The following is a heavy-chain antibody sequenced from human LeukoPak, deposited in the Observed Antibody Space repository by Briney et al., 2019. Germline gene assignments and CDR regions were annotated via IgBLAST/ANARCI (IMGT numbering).Heavy chain of an antibody. D-gene: IGHD6-19*01. V-gene: IGHV4-61*02. CDR1: GGSISSGSYY. J-gene: IGHJ5*02. CDR3: ARGYSSGWYGGTSNNWFDP. CDR2: IYTSGST. Sequence: SEALSLTCTVSGGSISSGSYYWSWIRQPAGKGLEWIGRIYTSGSTNYNPSLQSRVTLSVDTSKNQFSMKLSSVTAADTAVYYCARGYSSGWYGGTSNNWFDPWGQGTLVTASS.